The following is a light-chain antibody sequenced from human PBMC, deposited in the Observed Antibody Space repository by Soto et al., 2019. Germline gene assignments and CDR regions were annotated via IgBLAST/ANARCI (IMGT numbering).Light chain of an antibody. CDR2: DAS. CDR1: QSVSSY. V-gene: IGKV3-11*01. J-gene: IGKJ4*01. CDR3: QQRSNWPPT. Sequence: ETVLTQSPATLSLSPGERATLSCRASQSVSSYLAWYQQKPGQAPRLLIYDASNRATGIPARFSGSGSATDFSLTISSLEPEDFAVYYCQQRSNWPPTFGGGTKVELK.